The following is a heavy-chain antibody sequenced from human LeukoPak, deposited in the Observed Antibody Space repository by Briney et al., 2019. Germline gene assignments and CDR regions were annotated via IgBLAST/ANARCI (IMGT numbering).Heavy chain of an antibody. J-gene: IGHJ4*02. Sequence: SETLSLTCAVYGGSFSGYYWSWIRQPPGKGLEWIGEINHSGSTNYNPPLKSRVTMSVDTSKNQFSLKLSSVTAADTAVYYCARGPTESMVRGVITGKFDYWGQGTLVTVSS. V-gene: IGHV4-34*01. CDR1: GGSFSGYY. CDR2: INHSGST. CDR3: ARGPTESMVRGVITGKFDY. D-gene: IGHD3-10*01.